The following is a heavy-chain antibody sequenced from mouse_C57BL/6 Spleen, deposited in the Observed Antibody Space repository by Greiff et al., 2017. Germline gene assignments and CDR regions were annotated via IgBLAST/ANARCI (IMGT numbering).Heavy chain of an antibody. Sequence: EVKLQESGGGLVKPGGSLKLSCAASGFTFSDYGMHWVRQAPEKGLEWVAYISSGSSTIYYADTVKGRFTISRDNAKNTLFLQMTSLRSEDTAMYYCAKYDYDEGYYAMDYWGQGTSVTVSS. D-gene: IGHD2-4*01. V-gene: IGHV5-17*01. CDR2: ISSGSSTI. J-gene: IGHJ4*01. CDR1: GFTFSDYG. CDR3: AKYDYDEGYYAMDY.